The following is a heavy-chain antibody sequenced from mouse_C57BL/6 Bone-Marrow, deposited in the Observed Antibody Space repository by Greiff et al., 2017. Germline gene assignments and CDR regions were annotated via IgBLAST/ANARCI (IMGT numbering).Heavy chain of an antibody. J-gene: IGHJ2*01. Sequence: EVNVVESGAELVRPGASVKLSCTASGFNIKDDYMHWVKQRPEQGLEWIGWIDPENGDTEYASKFQGKATITADTSSNTAYLQLSSLTSEDTAVYYCTTSNYFDYWGQGTTLTVSS. CDR1: GFNIKDDY. D-gene: IGHD5-1*01. CDR3: TTSNYFDY. CDR2: IDPENGDT. V-gene: IGHV14-4*01.